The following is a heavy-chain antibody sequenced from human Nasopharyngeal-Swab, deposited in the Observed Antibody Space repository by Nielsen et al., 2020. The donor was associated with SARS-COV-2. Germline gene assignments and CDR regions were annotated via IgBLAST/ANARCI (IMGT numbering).Heavy chain of an antibody. V-gene: IGHV3-11*04. CDR2: ISSSGSTI. CDR1: GFTFSDYY. CDR3: ARDSLPWPVPEYFQH. D-gene: IGHD6-19*01. Sequence: GESLKISYAAPGFTFSDYYMSWIRQAPGKGLEWVSYISSSGSTIYYADSVKGRFTISRDNAKNSLYLQMNSLRAEDTAVYYCARDSLPWPVPEYFQHWGQGTLVTVSS. J-gene: IGHJ1*01.